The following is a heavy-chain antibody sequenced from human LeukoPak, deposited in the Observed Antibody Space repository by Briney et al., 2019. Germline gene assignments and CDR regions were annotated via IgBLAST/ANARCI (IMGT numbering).Heavy chain of an antibody. CDR3: AKGDYGSGTFDY. CDR1: GFTVSSNE. J-gene: IGHJ4*02. V-gene: IGHV3-38-3*01. Sequence: GGSLRLSCAASGFTVSSNEMSWVRQAPGKGLERVSSISGGSTYYADSVKGRFTISRDNSKNTLYLQMNSLRAEDTAVYYCAKGDYGSGTFDYWGQGTLVTVSS. CDR2: ISGGST. D-gene: IGHD3-10*01.